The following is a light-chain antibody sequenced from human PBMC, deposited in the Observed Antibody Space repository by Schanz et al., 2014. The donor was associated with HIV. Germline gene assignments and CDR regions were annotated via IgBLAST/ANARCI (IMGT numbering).Light chain of an antibody. CDR1: SGDVGSYNY. J-gene: IGLJ1*01. CDR2: DVS. Sequence: QSDLTQPASVSGSPGQSISISCTGTSGDVGSYNYVSWYQQHPGKAPKLMIYDVSNRPSGVSSRFSGSKSGNTASLTISGLQAEDEADYYCCSYTTTSTYVFGAGTKLTVL. V-gene: IGLV2-14*03. CDR3: CSYTTTSTYV.